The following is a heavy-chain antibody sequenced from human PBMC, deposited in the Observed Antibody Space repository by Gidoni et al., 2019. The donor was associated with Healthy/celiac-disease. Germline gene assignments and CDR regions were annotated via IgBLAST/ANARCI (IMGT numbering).Heavy chain of an antibody. V-gene: IGHV1-18*01. CDR2: ISAYNGNT. Sequence: QVQLVQSGAEVKKPGASVKVSCMASGYTFTSYGISWVRQAPGQGLEWMGWISAYNGNTNYAQKLQGRGTMTTDTSTSTAYMELRSLRSDDTAVYYCARTARRAQNGSGKLDVWGKGTTVTVSS. J-gene: IGHJ6*04. D-gene: IGHD3-10*01. CDR3: ARTARRAQNGSGKLDV. CDR1: GYTFTSYG.